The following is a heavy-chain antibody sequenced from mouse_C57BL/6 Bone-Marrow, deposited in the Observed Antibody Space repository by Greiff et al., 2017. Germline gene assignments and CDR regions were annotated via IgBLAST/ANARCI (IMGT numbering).Heavy chain of an antibody. V-gene: IGHV14-4*01. CDR2: IDPENGDT. CDR1: GFNIKDDY. Sequence: EVQLQQSGAELVRPGASVTLSCTASGFNIKDDYMHWVKQRPEQGLEWIGWIDPENGDTEYASKFQGKATITADTSSNTAYLQLSSRTSEDTAVYYCTTEAMDYWGQGTSVTVSS. J-gene: IGHJ4*01. CDR3: TTEAMDY.